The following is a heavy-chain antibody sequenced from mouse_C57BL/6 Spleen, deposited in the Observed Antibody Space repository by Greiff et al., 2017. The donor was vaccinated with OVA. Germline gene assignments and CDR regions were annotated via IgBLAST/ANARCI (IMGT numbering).Heavy chain of an antibody. D-gene: IGHD1-1*01. CDR3: ARGGRGQYGSSYAMDY. CDR2: IYPRDGST. CDR1: GYTFTDHT. V-gene: IGHV1-78*01. Sequence: QVQLQQSDAELVKPGASVKISCKVSGYTFTDHTIHWMKQRPEQGLEWIGYIYPRDGSTKYNEKFKGKATLTADKSSSTAYMQLNSLPSEDSAVYFCARGGRGQYGSSYAMDYWGQGTSVTVSS. J-gene: IGHJ4*01.